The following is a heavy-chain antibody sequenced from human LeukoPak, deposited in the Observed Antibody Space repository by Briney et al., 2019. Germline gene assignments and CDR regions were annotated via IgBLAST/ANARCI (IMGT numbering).Heavy chain of an antibody. D-gene: IGHD1-1*01. Sequence: GGSLRLSCAASGFTFSTNGMQWVRQAPGKGLEWVAFMRHDESNKYYADSVKGRFTISRDNSKNTLHLQMNSLRAEDTAVYYCAKKNDEKGGIDIWGQGTMVTVSS. CDR2: MRHDESNK. V-gene: IGHV3-30*02. CDR3: AKKNDEKGGIDI. J-gene: IGHJ3*02. CDR1: GFTFSTNG.